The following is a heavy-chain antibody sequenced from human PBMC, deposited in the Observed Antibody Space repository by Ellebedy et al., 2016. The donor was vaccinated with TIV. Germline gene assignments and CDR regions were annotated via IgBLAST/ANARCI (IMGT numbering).Heavy chain of an antibody. J-gene: IGHJ1*01. CDR3: AASFPGAAIHH. Sequence: GGSLRLSCAASGFTFSSYAMNWVRQAPGKGLEWVSAISGSGGSTHYADSVKGRFTISRDNSKNTLFLQMNSLRVEDTAMYYCAASFPGAAIHHWGQGTLVTVSS. V-gene: IGHV3-23*01. CDR1: GFTFSSYA. D-gene: IGHD6-13*01. CDR2: ISGSGGST.